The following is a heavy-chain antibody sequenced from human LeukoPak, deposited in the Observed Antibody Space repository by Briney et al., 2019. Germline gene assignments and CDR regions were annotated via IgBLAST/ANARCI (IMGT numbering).Heavy chain of an antibody. CDR1: GFTFSSYG. Sequence: GGSLRLSCAASGFTFSSYGMHWVRQAPGKGLEWVAFIRYDGSNKYYADSVKGRFTISRDNSKNTLYLQMNSLRAEDTAVYYCAKELAVAAYDTVGYFDYWGQGTLVTVSS. V-gene: IGHV3-30*02. CDR2: IRYDGSNK. D-gene: IGHD3-22*01. CDR3: AKELAVAAYDTVGYFDY. J-gene: IGHJ4*02.